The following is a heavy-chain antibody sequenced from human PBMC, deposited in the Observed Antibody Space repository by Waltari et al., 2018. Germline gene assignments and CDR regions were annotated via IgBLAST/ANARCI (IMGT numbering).Heavy chain of an antibody. CDR1: GGSICRSSYY. CDR2: IYYSGSI. CDR3: ARHWKRNGYRFDP. J-gene: IGHJ5*02. D-gene: IGHD5-12*01. V-gene: IGHV4-39*01. Sequence: QLQLQESGPGLVKPSGTLSLTCSVSGGSICRSSYYWGWIRQSPGKGLEWIGSIYYSGSIYYNPTRQSRVTISGDTSKNQFSLNLSSVTAADTAVYYCARHWKRNGYRFDPWGQGTRVTVSS.